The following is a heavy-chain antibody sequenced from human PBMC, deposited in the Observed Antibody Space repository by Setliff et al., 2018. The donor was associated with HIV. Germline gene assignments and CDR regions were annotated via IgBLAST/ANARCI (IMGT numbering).Heavy chain of an antibody. J-gene: IGHJ4*02. CDR3: AKWGSATPYFDD. D-gene: IGHD6-25*01. V-gene: IGHV5-51*01. CDR1: GYSFTSYW. CDR2: IYPRDSKI. Sequence: GSLKISCKGSGYSFTSYWIGWVRQMPGKGLEWMGIIYPRDSKIKYSPSFEGQVSISVDKSVNTAYLQWSSLKASDTAIYYCAKWGSATPYFDDWGQGTLVTVSS.